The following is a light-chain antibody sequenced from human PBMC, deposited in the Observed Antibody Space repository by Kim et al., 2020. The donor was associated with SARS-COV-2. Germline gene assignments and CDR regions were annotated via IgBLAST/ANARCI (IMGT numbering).Light chain of an antibody. Sequence: ASVGDRVTITCQASQDIINYLNWYQQKPGKAPKVLIYDTSNLETWVPSRFSGSRSGTDFTFTISSLQPEDIATYYCQQYNNLPITFGQGTRLEIK. CDR1: QDIINY. J-gene: IGKJ5*01. CDR2: DTS. V-gene: IGKV1-33*01. CDR3: QQYNNLPIT.